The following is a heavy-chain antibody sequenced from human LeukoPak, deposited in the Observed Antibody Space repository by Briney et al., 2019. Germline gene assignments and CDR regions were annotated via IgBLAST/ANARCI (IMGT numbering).Heavy chain of an antibody. J-gene: IGHJ4*02. Sequence: GGSLRLSCAASGFTFSSYAMSWVRQAPGKGLEWVSAISGSGGSTYYADSVKGRFTISRDNSKNTLYLQMNSLRAEDTAVYYCATIVVVPAETPYYLDYWGQGTLVTVSS. V-gene: IGHV3-23*01. D-gene: IGHD2-2*01. CDR3: ATIVVVPAETPYYLDY. CDR1: GFTFSSYA. CDR2: ISGSGGST.